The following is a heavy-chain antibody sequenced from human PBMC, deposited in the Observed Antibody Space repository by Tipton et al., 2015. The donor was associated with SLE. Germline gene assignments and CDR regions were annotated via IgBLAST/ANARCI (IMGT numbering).Heavy chain of an antibody. CDR1: GFTFSSYA. CDR3: AKGSSSWYYVGY. V-gene: IGHV3-23*01. CDR2: ISGSGGST. D-gene: IGHD6-13*01. Sequence: SLRLSCAASGFTFSSYAMSWVRQAPGKGLEWVSAISGSGGSTYYADSVKGRFTISRDNSKNTLYLQRNSLRAADTAVYYCAKGSSSWYYVGYWGQGSLVSVSS. J-gene: IGHJ4*02.